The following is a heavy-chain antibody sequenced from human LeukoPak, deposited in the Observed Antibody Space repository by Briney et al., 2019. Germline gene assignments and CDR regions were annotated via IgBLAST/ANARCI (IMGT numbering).Heavy chain of an antibody. CDR1: GDSITSSLYF. D-gene: IGHD2-15*01. V-gene: IGHV4-39*01. CDR3: ARHVRHCSGNSCYRIDY. Sequence: SETLSLTCTVSGDSITSSLYFWGWIRQPPGKGLEWIGNIYYSGSTNYNPSLKSRVTISVDTSKNQFSLKLTSVTAADTAVYYCARHVRHCSGNSCYRIDYWGQGILVTVSS. CDR2: IYYSGST. J-gene: IGHJ4*02.